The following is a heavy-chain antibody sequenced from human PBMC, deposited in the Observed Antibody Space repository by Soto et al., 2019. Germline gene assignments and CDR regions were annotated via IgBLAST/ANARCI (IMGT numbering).Heavy chain of an antibody. Sequence: PGGSLRLSCAASGFTFSSYWTHWVRQAPGKGLVWVSRINSDGSSTSYADSVKGRFAISRDNAKNTLYLQMNSLRAEDTAVYYCARDILKLGDYLDYWGQGTLVTVSS. CDR2: INSDGSST. J-gene: IGHJ4*02. V-gene: IGHV3-74*01. CDR1: GFTFSSYW. D-gene: IGHD1-7*01. CDR3: ARDILKLGDYLDY.